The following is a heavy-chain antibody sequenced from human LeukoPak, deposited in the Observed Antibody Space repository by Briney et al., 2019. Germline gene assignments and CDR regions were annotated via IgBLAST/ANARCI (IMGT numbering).Heavy chain of an antibody. Sequence: GGSLRLSCAASGFTFSSYAMSWVRQAPGKGLEWISAISGSGGNTYYAGSVKGRLTISRDNSKNTLYLQMNSLRAEDTAIYYCAKRELSLGIDYWGQGTLVTVSS. CDR2: ISGSGGNT. D-gene: IGHD1-26*01. CDR3: AKRELSLGIDY. J-gene: IGHJ4*02. V-gene: IGHV3-23*01. CDR1: GFTFSSYA.